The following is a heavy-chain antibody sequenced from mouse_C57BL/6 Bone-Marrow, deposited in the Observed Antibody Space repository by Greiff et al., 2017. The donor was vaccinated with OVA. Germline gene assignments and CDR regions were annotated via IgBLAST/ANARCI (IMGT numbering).Heavy chain of an antibody. J-gene: IGHJ3*01. CDR1: GFTFSSYG. D-gene: IGHD2-4*01. Sequence: EVKLMESGGDLVKPGGSLKLSCAASGFTFSSYGMSWVRQTPDKRLEWVATISSGGSYTYYPDSVKGRVTISRDNAKNTLYLQMSSLKSEDTAMYYCAKEGYYDYDAWFAYWGQGTLVTVSA. CDR2: ISSGGSYT. V-gene: IGHV5-6*01. CDR3: AKEGYYDYDAWFAY.